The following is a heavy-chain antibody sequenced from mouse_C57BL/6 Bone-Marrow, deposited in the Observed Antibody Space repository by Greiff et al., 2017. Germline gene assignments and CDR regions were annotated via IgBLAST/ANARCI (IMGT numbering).Heavy chain of an antibody. D-gene: IGHD3-2*02. CDR2: FHPYNDDT. J-gene: IGHJ4*01. Sequence: VQLQQSGAELVKPGASVKMSCKASGYTFTTYPLDWMKQSPGKSLEWIGNFHPYNDDTKYDEKFKGKATLTVDKSSSTVYVELNRLTSDDSAVYYCESGSGYYYAMDDWGQGTSGTVSA. CDR1: GYTFTTYP. V-gene: IGHV1-47*01. CDR3: ESGSGYYYAMDD.